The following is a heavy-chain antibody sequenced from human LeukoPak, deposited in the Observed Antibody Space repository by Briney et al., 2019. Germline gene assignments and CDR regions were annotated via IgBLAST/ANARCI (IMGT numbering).Heavy chain of an antibody. CDR1: GFTFSSYS. CDR2: ISSSSSYI. V-gene: IGHV3-21*01. D-gene: IGHD3-3*01. CDR3: ARDSYYDFWSGFRGDNYYYYYMDV. J-gene: IGHJ6*03. Sequence: GGSLRLSCAASGFTFSSYSMNWVRQAPGKGLEWVSSISSSSSYIYCADSVKGRFTISRDNAKNSLYLQMNSLRAEDTAVYYCARDSYYDFWSGFRGDNYYYYYMDVWGKGTTVTVSS.